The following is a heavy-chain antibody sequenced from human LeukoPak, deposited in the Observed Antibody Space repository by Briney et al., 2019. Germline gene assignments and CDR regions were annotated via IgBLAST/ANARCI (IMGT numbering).Heavy chain of an antibody. CDR2: IYSGGST. CDR1: GFTVSSNY. J-gene: IGHJ6*03. D-gene: IGHD4-11*01. Sequence: GGSLRLSCAASGFTVSSNYMSWVRPAPGKGLEWVSIIYSGGSTYYADSVKGRFTTSRDNSKNTLYLQMNSLRAEDTAVYYCARDRTGQQLISRKEYYYMDVWGKGTTVTISS. V-gene: IGHV3-66*01. CDR3: ARDRTGQQLISRKEYYYMDV.